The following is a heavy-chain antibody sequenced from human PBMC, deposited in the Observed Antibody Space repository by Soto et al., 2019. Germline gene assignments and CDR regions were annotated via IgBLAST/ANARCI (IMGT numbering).Heavy chain of an antibody. CDR1: VGSISGHY. V-gene: IGHV4-59*11. Sequence: PSETLSLTCTVSVGSISGHYWSWIRQPPGKGLEWIGYIYYSGSTNYNPSLKSRVTISIDTSKNQFSLKLSSVTAADTAVYYCARDCKQKRTTNNWFDPWGQGTLVTVSS. D-gene: IGHD2-15*01. CDR3: ARDCKQKRTTNNWFDP. CDR2: IYYSGST. J-gene: IGHJ5*02.